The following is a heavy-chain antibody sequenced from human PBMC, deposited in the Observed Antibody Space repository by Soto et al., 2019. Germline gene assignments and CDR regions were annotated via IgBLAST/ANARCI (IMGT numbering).Heavy chain of an antibody. D-gene: IGHD3-10*01. CDR3: AREPVSTPRGVTQVDP. CDR2: IYNSGTT. J-gene: IGHJ5*02. Sequence: QVRLQESGPGLLRPSQTLSLTCNVSGAPISSGGFYWSWIRQHPGKGPEWFGYIYNSGTTFYNPSLGSRVTMSLDAAKNHFALEMRSVSGADSAVYYCAREPVSTPRGVTQVDPWGQGTQFTVSS. V-gene: IGHV4-31*03. CDR1: GAPISSGGFY.